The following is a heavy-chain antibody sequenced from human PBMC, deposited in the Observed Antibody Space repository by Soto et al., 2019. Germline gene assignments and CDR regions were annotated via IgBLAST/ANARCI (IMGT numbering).Heavy chain of an antibody. CDR2: IYPGDSDT. CDR1: GYSFITYR. Sequence: PGESLKISCQGSGYSFITYRIAWVRQMPGKDLEWMGIIYPGDSDTRYSPSFQGQVTISADKSISTAYLQWSSLKASDSAMYYCARRGTSLEHFDYWGQGTQVTVLL. J-gene: IGHJ4*02. V-gene: IGHV5-51*01. D-gene: IGHD2-2*01. CDR3: ARRGTSLEHFDY.